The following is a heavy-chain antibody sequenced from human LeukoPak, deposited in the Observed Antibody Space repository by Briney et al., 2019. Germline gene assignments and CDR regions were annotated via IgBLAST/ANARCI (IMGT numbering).Heavy chain of an antibody. CDR2: ISYSGST. V-gene: IGHV4-59*01. CDR3: AREGYSSSWYLDY. CDR1: GGXISSYY. J-gene: IGHJ4*02. Sequence: SETLSLTCSVSGGXISSYYWSWIRQPPGKGLEWLGYISYSGSTNFNPSLKSRVTISVDTSKNQFSLKLSSVSAADTAVYYCAREGYSSSWYLDYWGQGTLVTVSS. D-gene: IGHD6-13*01.